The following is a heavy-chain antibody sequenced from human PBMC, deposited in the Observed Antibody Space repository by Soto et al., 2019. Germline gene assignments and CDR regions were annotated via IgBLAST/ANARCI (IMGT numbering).Heavy chain of an antibody. CDR3: ARGGYCSSTSCPRDGMDV. CDR2: ISSSSSYI. CDR1: GFTFSSYS. D-gene: IGHD2-2*01. Sequence: EVQLVESGGGLVKPGGSLRLSCAASGFTFSSYSMNWLRQAPGKGLEWVSSISSSSSYIYYADSVKGRFTISRDNAKNSLYLQMNSLRAEDTAVYYCARGGYCSSTSCPRDGMDVWGQGTTVTVSS. V-gene: IGHV3-21*01. J-gene: IGHJ6*02.